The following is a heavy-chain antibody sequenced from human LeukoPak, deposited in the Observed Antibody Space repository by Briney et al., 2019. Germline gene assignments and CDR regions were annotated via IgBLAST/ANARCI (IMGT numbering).Heavy chain of an antibody. CDR1: GGSISSSSYY. J-gene: IGHJ5*02. CDR3: ARVGWQWLVSRGPLDP. Sequence: PSETLSLTCTVSGGSISSSSYYWGWIRQPPGKGLEWIGSIYYSGSTYYNPSLKSRVTISVDTSKNQFSLKLSSVTAADTAVYYCARVGWQWLVSRGPLDPWGQGTLVTVSS. V-gene: IGHV4-39*01. D-gene: IGHD6-19*01. CDR2: IYYSGST.